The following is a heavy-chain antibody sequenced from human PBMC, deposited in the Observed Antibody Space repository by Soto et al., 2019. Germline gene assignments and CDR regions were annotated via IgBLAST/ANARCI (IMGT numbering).Heavy chain of an antibody. CDR2: INAGNGNT. Sequence: ASVKVSCKASGYTFTSYAMHWARQAPGQRLEWMGWINAGNGNTKYSQKFQGRVTITRDTSASTAYMELSSLRSEDTAVYYCARSTRAAARLNYWGQGTLVTVSS. CDR3: ARSTRAAARLNY. J-gene: IGHJ4*02. D-gene: IGHD6-6*01. CDR1: GYTFTSYA. V-gene: IGHV1-3*01.